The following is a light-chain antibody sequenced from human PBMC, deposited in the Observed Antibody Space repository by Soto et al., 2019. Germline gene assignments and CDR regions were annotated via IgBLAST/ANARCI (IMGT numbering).Light chain of an antibody. Sequence: QSVLTQPPSVSGSPGQSVTLSCTGTRSGVGGYNYVSWYQPHPGKAPQLMIYDVSKRPSGVPDRFSGSKSGNTASQTISGLQAEDEAEYYCCSYAGTDTFGVFGTGTKGTVL. CDR2: DVS. V-gene: IGLV2-11*01. J-gene: IGLJ1*01. CDR1: RSGVGGYNY. CDR3: CSYAGTDTFGV.